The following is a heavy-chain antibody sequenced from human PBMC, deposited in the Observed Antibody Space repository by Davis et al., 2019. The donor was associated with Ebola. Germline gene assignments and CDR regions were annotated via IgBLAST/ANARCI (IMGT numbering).Heavy chain of an antibody. J-gene: IGHJ3*02. V-gene: IGHV4-39*01. CDR3: ARRPPITMIVVANDAFDI. CDR2: SIYSGST. Sequence: MPSETLSLTCTVSGGSTSSTSYYCGWFRQSPGKGQKWIGSSIYSGSTYYNPSLKSRVTISVDTSKNQFPLKLSSVTAADTAVYYCARRPPITMIVVANDAFDIWGQGTMVTVSS. CDR1: GGSTSSTSYY. D-gene: IGHD3-22*01.